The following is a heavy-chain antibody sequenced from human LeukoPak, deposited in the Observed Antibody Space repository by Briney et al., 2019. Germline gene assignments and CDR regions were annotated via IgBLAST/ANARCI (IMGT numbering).Heavy chain of an antibody. D-gene: IGHD6-13*01. CDR2: IYSGGST. CDR1: GFTVSSNY. V-gene: IGHV3-53*01. CDR3: ARVGRQRLVYYYFDY. J-gene: IGHJ4*02. Sequence: GGSLRLSCAASGFTVSSNYMSWVRQAPGKGLEWVSVIYSGGSTYYADSVKGRFTISRDNSKNTLYLQMNSLRAEDTAVYYCARVGRQRLVYYYFDYWGQGTLVTVSS.